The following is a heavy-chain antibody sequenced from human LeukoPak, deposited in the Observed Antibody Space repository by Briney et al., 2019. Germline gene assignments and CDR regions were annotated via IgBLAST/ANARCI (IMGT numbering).Heavy chain of an antibody. CDR1: GFTFSSYG. CDR2: IWYDGSNK. CDR3: ARAGQWLVDAGEMPSGFDY. D-gene: IGHD6-19*01. J-gene: IGHJ4*02. V-gene: IGHV3-33*01. Sequence: GRSLRLSCAASGFTFSSYGMHWVRQAPGKGLERVAVIWYDGSNKYYADSVKGRFTISRDNSKNTLYLQMNSLRAEDTAVYYCARAGQWLVDAGEMPSGFDYWGQGTLVTVSS.